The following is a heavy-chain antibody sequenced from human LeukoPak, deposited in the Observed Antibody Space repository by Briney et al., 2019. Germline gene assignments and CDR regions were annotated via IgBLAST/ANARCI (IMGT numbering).Heavy chain of an antibody. V-gene: IGHV1-24*01. J-gene: IGHJ5*02. Sequence: ASVKVSCKVSGYTLTELSMHWVRQAPGKGLEWMGGFDPEDGETIYAQKFQGRVTMTEDTSTDTAYMELSSLRSEDTAVYYCATYCTNGVCWDTWFDPWGQGTLVTVSS. CDR1: GYTLTELS. D-gene: IGHD2-8*01. CDR2: FDPEDGET. CDR3: ATYCTNGVCWDTWFDP.